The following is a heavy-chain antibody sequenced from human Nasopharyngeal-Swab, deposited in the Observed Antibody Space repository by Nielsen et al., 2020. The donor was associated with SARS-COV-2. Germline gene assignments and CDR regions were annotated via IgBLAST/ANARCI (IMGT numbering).Heavy chain of an antibody. CDR2: ISSSSSTI. Sequence: GGSLRLSCAASRFTFSNYSMNWVRQAPGKGLEWVSNISSSSSTIFYADSVKGRFTISRDNAKNSLYLQMNSLRAEDTAVYYCAREVRGSYWPAFDIWGQGTMVTVSS. CDR1: RFTFSNYS. V-gene: IGHV3-48*04. D-gene: IGHD1-26*01. J-gene: IGHJ3*02. CDR3: AREVRGSYWPAFDI.